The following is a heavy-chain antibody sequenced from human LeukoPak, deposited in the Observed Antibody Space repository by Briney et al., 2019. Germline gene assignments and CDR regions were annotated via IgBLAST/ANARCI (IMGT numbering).Heavy chain of an antibody. CDR3: ARGGGLDV. Sequence: GGSLRLSCAASGFIFSSYAMHWVRQAPGKELEWVASINHNGNVNYYVDSVKGRFTISRDNAKNSLYLQMSNLRAEDTAVYFCARGGGLDVWGQGATVTVSS. D-gene: IGHD3-16*01. CDR1: GFIFSSYA. V-gene: IGHV3-7*03. J-gene: IGHJ6*02. CDR2: INHNGNVN.